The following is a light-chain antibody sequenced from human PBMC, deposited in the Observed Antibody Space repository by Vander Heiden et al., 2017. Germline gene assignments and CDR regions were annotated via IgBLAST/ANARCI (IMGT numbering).Light chain of an antibody. V-gene: IGKV3-20*01. CDR1: QSVSSSY. Sequence: EIVLTQSPGTLSLSPGERATLSCRASQSVSSSYLAWYQQKPGQAPRLLIYGASSRATGIPDRFSGSGSGTDFTLTISRLEPEDFAGYYCQHLNTFGGGTKVEIK. CDR2: GAS. CDR3: QHLNT. J-gene: IGKJ4*01.